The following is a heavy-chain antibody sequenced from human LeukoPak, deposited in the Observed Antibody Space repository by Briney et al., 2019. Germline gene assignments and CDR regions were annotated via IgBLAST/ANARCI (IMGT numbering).Heavy chain of an antibody. D-gene: IGHD1-20*01. J-gene: IGHJ5*02. CDR3: ARETNWKVFDP. Sequence: GGSLRPSCAASGFIFRSYEMNWVRQPPGKGLEWVSYISAYDSTVYYADSVKGRFTISRDNDNNSLYLQMNSLRAEDTAVYYCARETNWKVFDPWGQGTLVTVSS. V-gene: IGHV3-48*03. CDR1: GFIFRSYE. CDR2: ISAYDSTV.